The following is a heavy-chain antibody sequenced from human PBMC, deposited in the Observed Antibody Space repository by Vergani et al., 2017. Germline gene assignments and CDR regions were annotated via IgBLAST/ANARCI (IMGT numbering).Heavy chain of an antibody. CDR1: GFTFSSYE. J-gene: IGHJ4*02. CDR2: ISSSGSTI. D-gene: IGHD2-21*02. CDR3: YIVVVTVINTLDY. V-gene: IGHV3-48*03. Sequence: EVQLVESGGGLVQPGGSLRLSCAASGFTFSSYEMNWVRQAPGKGLEWVSYISSSGSTIYYADSVKGRFTISRDNAKNSLYLQMNSLRAEDTAVYYCYIVVVTVINTLDYWGQGTLVTVSS.